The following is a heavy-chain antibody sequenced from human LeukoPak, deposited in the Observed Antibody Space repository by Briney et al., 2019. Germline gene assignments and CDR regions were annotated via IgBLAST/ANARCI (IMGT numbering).Heavy chain of an antibody. V-gene: IGHV1-2*02. CDR2: INPNSGGT. J-gene: IGHJ4*02. Sequence: GASVKVSCKTSGYTFTGYYMHWVRQAPGQGLEWMGWINPNSGGTNYAQKFQGRVTMTRDTSISTAYMELSRLRSDDTAVYHCARGLRFLEWLLSSLYYFDYWGQGTLVTVSS. CDR1: GYTFTGYY. D-gene: IGHD3-3*01. CDR3: ARGLRFLEWLLSSLYYFDY.